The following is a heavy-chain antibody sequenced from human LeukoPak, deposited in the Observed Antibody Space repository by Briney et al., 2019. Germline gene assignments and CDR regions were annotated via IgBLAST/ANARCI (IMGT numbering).Heavy chain of an antibody. V-gene: IGHV1-18*01. CDR3: ARDYGLLWSGELGKGSWFDP. J-gene: IGHJ5*02. CDR2: ISAYNGNT. D-gene: IGHD3-10*01. Sequence: ASVKVSCKASGYTFTSYGISWVRQAPGQGLEWMGWISAYNGNTNYAQKLQGRVTMTTDTSTSTAYMELRRLRSDDTAVYYCARDYGLLWSGELGKGSWFDPWGQGTLVTVSS. CDR1: GYTFTSYG.